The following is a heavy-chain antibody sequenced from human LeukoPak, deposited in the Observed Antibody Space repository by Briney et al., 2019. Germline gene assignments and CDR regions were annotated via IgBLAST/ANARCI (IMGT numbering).Heavy chain of an antibody. J-gene: IGHJ5*02. CDR3: ARLGRGAAGSWFDP. CDR2: ISSSGDTI. D-gene: IGHD1-26*01. Sequence: GGSLRLSCAASGFTFSTYEMNWVRQAPGKGLECVAYISSSGDTIYYADSVRGRFTISRDNAKNSLYLQMNSLRAEDTAVYYCARLGRGAAGSWFDPWGQGTLVAVSS. V-gene: IGHV3-48*03. CDR1: GFTFSTYE.